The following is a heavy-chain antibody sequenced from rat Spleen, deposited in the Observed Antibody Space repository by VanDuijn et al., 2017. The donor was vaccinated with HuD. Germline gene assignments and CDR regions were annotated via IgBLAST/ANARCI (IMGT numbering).Heavy chain of an antibody. Sequence: EVQLVESGGGLVQPGRSLKVSCVASGFTFSNYGMAWVRQAPTKGLEWVATVSYDGSSSYYRDSVKGRFTISRDIAKSTLYLQMDSLGSEDTATYYCARRHYGYTDYFDYWGQGVMVTVSS. V-gene: IGHV5-29*01. CDR2: VSYDGSSS. CDR1: GFTFSNYG. CDR3: ARRHYGYTDYFDY. J-gene: IGHJ2*01. D-gene: IGHD1-11*01.